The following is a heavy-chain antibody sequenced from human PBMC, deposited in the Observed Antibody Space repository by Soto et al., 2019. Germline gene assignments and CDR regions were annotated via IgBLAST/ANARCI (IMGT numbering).Heavy chain of an antibody. J-gene: IGHJ3*01. CDR2: ISAYNGNT. V-gene: IGHV1-18*01. D-gene: IGHD3-10*01. CDR1: GYTFRNYG. Sequence: QVQLVQSGAELKKPGASVKVSCKASGYTFRNYGINWVRQAPGQGLEWMGWISAYNGNTKYAQKCQGRVTMATDTTTSTAYRELRSLKSDVTAVYYCVRDGRQFGPNSDNFEVWGQGTRVTASA. CDR3: VRDGRQFGPNSDNFEV.